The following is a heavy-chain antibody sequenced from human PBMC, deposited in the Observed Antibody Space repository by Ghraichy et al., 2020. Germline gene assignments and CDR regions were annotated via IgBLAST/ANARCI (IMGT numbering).Heavy chain of an antibody. CDR2: INHSGST. Sequence: LTCAVYGGSFSGYYWSWIRQPPGKGLEWIGEINHSGSTNYNPSLKSRVTISVDTSKNQFSLKLSSVTAADTAVYYCARGRDSGLDYWGQGTLVTVSS. CDR1: GGSFSGYY. CDR3: ARGRDSGLDY. J-gene: IGHJ4*02. D-gene: IGHD5-12*01. V-gene: IGHV4-34*01.